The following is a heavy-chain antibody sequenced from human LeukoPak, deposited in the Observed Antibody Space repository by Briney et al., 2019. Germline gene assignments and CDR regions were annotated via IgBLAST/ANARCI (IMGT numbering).Heavy chain of an antibody. CDR3: AREANLGWFDP. CDR1: GFTFSSYE. Sequence: GGSLGLSCAASGFTFSSYEMNWVRQAPGKGLEWVSYISSSGSTIYYADSVKGRFTISRDNAKNSLYLQMNSLRAEDTAVYYCAREANLGWFDPWGQGTLVTVSS. V-gene: IGHV3-48*03. D-gene: IGHD7-27*01. CDR2: ISSSGSTI. J-gene: IGHJ5*02.